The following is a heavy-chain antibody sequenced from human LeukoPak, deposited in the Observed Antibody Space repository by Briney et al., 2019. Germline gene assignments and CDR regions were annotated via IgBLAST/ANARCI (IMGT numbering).Heavy chain of an antibody. CDR3: ARASGDFWSGYTFDY. CDR2: IYPGDSDT. CDR1: GYSFTDYW. D-gene: IGHD3-3*01. V-gene: IGHV5-51*01. J-gene: IGHJ4*02. Sequence: GESLKISCKGSGYSFTDYWIGWVRQMPGKGLEWMGIIYPGDSDTRYSPSFRGQVTISADKSISTASLPWRSLKAADTAMYYCARASGDFWSGYTFDYWGQGTLVTVSS.